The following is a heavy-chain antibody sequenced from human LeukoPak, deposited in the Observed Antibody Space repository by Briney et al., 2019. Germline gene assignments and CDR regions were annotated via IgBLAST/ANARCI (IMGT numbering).Heavy chain of an antibody. D-gene: IGHD5-18*01. Sequence: ASVKVSCKASGYTFTSYDINWVRQAPGQGLEWMGWMNPNSGNTGYAQKFQGRVTMTRNTSISTAYMELSSLRSEDTAVYYCARWGIELPNLDNWFDPWGQGTLVTVSS. J-gene: IGHJ5*02. CDR2: MNPNSGNT. V-gene: IGHV1-8*01. CDR3: ARWGIELPNLDNWFDP. CDR1: GYTFTSYD.